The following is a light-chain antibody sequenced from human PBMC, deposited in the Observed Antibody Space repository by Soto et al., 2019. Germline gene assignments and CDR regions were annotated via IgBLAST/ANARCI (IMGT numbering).Light chain of an antibody. V-gene: IGLV2-14*01. CDR2: DVS. J-gene: IGLJ2*01. Sequence: QSVLTQPASVSGSPGPSITISCTGTSRDIGAYNYVACYQQHPGKAPKVMIYDVSNRPSGVSDRFSGSKSGNTASLTISGLQAEYEADYYCSSYTSSTTLFGGGTKLTVL. CDR1: SRDIGAYNY. CDR3: SSYTSSTTL.